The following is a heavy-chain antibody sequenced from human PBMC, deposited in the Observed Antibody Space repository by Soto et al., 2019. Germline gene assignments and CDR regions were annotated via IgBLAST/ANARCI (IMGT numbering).Heavy chain of an antibody. CDR2: INSDGSST. J-gene: IGHJ6*03. D-gene: IGHD4-17*01. CDR3: ARDGSDYGDYVDYYYYYMDV. CDR1: GFTFSSYW. V-gene: IGHV3-74*01. Sequence: EVQLVESGGGLVQPGGSLRLSCAASGFTFSSYWMHWVRQAPGKGLVWVSRINSDGSSTSYAESVKGRFTISRDNAKNTLYLQMNSLRAEDTAVYYCARDGSDYGDYVDYYYYYMDVWGKGTTVTVSS.